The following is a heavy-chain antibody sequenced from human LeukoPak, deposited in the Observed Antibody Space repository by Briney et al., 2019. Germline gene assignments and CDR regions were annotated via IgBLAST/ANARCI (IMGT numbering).Heavy chain of an antibody. V-gene: IGHV4-34*01. Sequence: PSETLSLTCVVYGGSLSGYYWSWIRQPPGKGLEWIGEINESGSTNYNPSLKSRVIISEDTSKNHFSLKLSSVTAADTAVYYCARGMGYSSSYPFDAWGQGTLVIVS. J-gene: IGHJ5*02. CDR1: GGSLSGYY. CDR3: ARGMGYSSSYPFDA. CDR2: INESGST. D-gene: IGHD6-13*01.